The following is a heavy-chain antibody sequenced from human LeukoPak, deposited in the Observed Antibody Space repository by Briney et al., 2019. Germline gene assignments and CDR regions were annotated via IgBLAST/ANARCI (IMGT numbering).Heavy chain of an antibody. D-gene: IGHD6-6*01. CDR2: INHSGST. J-gene: IGHJ5*02. V-gene: IGHV4-34*01. CDR3: ARLYSTSGYNWFDP. Sequence: PSETLSLTWAVFGASFNDYYWSWISQPPGKGLEWIGEINHSGSTNYNPSLKSRVTISVDTSRNQFSLNLSSVTAADTAVYYCARLYSTSGYNWFDPWGQGTLVTVSS. CDR1: GASFNDYY.